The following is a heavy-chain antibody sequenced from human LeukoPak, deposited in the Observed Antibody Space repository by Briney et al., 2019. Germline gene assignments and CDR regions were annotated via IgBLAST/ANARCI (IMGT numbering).Heavy chain of an antibody. CDR3: ARGYCSSTSCLYYFDY. Sequence: GASVKVSCKASGYTFTSYYMHWVRQAPGQGLEWMGIINPSGGSTSYAQKFQGRVTMTRDMSTSTVYTELSSLRSEDTAVYYCARGYCSSTSCLYYFDYWGQGTLVTVSS. J-gene: IGHJ4*02. V-gene: IGHV1-46*01. D-gene: IGHD2-2*01. CDR1: GYTFTSYY. CDR2: INPSGGST.